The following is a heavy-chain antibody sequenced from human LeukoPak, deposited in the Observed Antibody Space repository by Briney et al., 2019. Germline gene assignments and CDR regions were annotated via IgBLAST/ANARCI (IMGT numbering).Heavy chain of an antibody. CDR2: IRYDGSNK. D-gene: IGHD2-2*01. Sequence: PGGSLRLSCAASGFTFSSYGMHWVRQAPGKGLEWVAFIRYDGSNKYYADSVKGRFTISRDNSKNTLYLQMNSLRAEDTAVYYCAKCERVPPAYYYYYYMDVWGKGTTVTVSS. J-gene: IGHJ6*03. CDR3: AKCERVPPAYYYYYYMDV. CDR1: GFTFSSYG. V-gene: IGHV3-30*02.